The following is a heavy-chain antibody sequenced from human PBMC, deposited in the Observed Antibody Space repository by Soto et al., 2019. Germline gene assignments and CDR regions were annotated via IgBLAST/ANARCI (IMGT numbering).Heavy chain of an antibody. CDR2: ISGSGGST. CDR1: GFTFSSYA. Sequence: GGSLRLSCAASGFTFSSYAMSWVRQAPGKGLEWVSAISGSGGSTYYADSVKGRFTISRDNSKNTLYLQMNSLRAEDTAVYYCAKDHYSRRYCSGGSCYSVDYMDVWGKGTTVTVSS. CDR3: AKDHYSRRYCSGGSCYSVDYMDV. V-gene: IGHV3-23*01. J-gene: IGHJ6*03. D-gene: IGHD2-15*01.